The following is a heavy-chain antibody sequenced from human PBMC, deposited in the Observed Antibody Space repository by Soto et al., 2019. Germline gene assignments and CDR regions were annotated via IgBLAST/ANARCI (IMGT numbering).Heavy chain of an antibody. J-gene: IGHJ3*02. D-gene: IGHD3-22*01. V-gene: IGHV3-74*01. Sequence: QTGGSLRLSCAASGFTFRNSWMHWVRQAPGKGLVWVSRINNDGTNTDYADSVKGRFTISRDNAKNSLYLQMNSLRAEDTAVYYCAREVSYYDSSGYPDVFDIWVQGTMFTVSS. CDR1: GFTFRNSW. CDR3: AREVSYYDSSGYPDVFDI. CDR2: INNDGTNT.